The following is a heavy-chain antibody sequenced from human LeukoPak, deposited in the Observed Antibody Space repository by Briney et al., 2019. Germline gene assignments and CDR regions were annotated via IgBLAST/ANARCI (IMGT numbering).Heavy chain of an antibody. J-gene: IGHJ5*02. D-gene: IGHD2-2*01. CDR1: GYTFNNYW. V-gene: IGHV5-51*01. CDR3: ASHLEGGFVTSPFDP. CDR2: IHPGDSDI. Sequence: GESLKISCKGSGYTFNNYWIGWVRQMPGKGLEWMGVIHPGDSDIRYNPSFQGQVSISADRSITTAYLQWSSLKASDTAMYYCASHLEGGFVTSPFDPWGQGTLVIVSS.